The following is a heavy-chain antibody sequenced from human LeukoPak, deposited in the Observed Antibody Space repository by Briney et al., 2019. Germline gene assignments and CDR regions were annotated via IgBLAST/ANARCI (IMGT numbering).Heavy chain of an antibody. D-gene: IGHD3-3*01. CDR1: GGTLSSYA. J-gene: IGHJ2*01. V-gene: IGHV1-69*06. Sequence: SVKVSCKASGGTLSSYAISWVRQAPGQGLEWMGRIIPIFGTANYAQKFQGRVTITADKSTSTAYMELSSLRSEDTAVYYCARSPSNIWSGYKRVWYFDLWGRGTLVTVSS. CDR3: ARSPSNIWSGYKRVWYFDL. CDR2: IIPIFGTA.